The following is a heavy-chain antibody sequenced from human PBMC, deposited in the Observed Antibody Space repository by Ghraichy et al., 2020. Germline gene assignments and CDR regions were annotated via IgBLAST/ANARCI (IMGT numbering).Heavy chain of an antibody. D-gene: IGHD3-10*01. J-gene: IGHJ3*02. V-gene: IGHV4-34*01. CDR2: INHSGST. CDR3: ARASRTLWFRELFTQPRANAFDI. CDR1: GGSFSGYY. Sequence: SETLSLTCAVYGGSFSGYYWSWIRQPPGKGLEWIGEINHSGSTNYNPSLKSRVTISVDTSKNQFSLKLSSVTAADTAVYYCARASRTLWFRELFTQPRANAFDIWGQGTMVTVSS.